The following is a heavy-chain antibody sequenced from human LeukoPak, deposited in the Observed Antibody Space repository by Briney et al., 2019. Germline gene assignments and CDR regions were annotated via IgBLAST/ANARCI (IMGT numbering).Heavy chain of an antibody. Sequence: LPGGSLRLSCAASGFTFSNFAMNWVRQAPGKGQEWLSYISSRSTIIYYADSVKGRFTISRDNAKDSLYLQINSLRDEDTAVYYCVRDDRTYWGQGTLVTVSS. V-gene: IGHV3-48*02. CDR2: ISSRSTII. J-gene: IGHJ4*02. CDR3: VRDDRTY. CDR1: GFTFSNFA.